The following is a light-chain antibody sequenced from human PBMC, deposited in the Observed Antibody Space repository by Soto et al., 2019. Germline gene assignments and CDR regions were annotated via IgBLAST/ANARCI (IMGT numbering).Light chain of an antibody. V-gene: IGKV3-20*01. CDR3: QQYDTSPQT. Sequence: EIVLTQSPGTLSLSPGERATLSCRASQNIRNTFFAWYQQKPGQAPRLLIFAAYTRATGIPDRFSGGGSGTDFTLTISRVEPEDFAVYYCQQYDTSPQTFSQGTKLEIK. J-gene: IGKJ2*01. CDR2: AAY. CDR1: QNIRNTF.